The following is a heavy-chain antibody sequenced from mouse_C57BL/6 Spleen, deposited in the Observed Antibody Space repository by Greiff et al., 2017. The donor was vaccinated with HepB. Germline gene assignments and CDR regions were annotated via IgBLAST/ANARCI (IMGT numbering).Heavy chain of an antibody. CDR3: ARGFTTVVYFDY. J-gene: IGHJ2*01. CDR1: GYTFTSYW. V-gene: IGHV1-53*01. CDR2: INPSNGGT. Sequence: QVQLQQPGTELVKPGASVKLSCKASGYTFTSYWMHWVKQRPGQGLEWIGNINPSNGGTNYYEKFKSKATLTVDKSSSTAYMQLSSLTSEDSAVYYCARGFTTVVYFDYWGQGTTLTVSS. D-gene: IGHD1-1*01.